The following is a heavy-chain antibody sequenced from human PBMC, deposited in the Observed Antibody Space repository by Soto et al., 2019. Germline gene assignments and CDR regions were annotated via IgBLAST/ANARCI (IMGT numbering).Heavy chain of an antibody. Sequence: LGESLKISCKDSGDGFSIHWIGWVRQMPGKGLEWMGIIYPGDSDTRYSPSFQGQVTISADKSISTAYLQWSSLKASDTAMYYCASGPGLGQTPASRYYYDSSGPGAFDIWGQGTMVTV. V-gene: IGHV5-51*01. CDR3: ASGPGLGQTPASRYYYDSSGPGAFDI. D-gene: IGHD3-22*01. CDR2: IYPGDSDT. J-gene: IGHJ3*02. CDR1: GDGFSIHW.